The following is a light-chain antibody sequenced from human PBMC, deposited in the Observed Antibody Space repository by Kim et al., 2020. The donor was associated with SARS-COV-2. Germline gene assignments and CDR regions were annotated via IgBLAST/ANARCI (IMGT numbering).Light chain of an antibody. J-gene: IGKJ5*01. Sequence: SLSRGEGATLSCRASQSISSSLAWYQQKPGQAPRVLIYGASARATGIPARFSGSGSGTEFTLTISNLQSEDFAVYYCQQYAYWRAFGQGTRLEIK. CDR1: QSISSS. V-gene: IGKV3-15*01. CDR3: QQYAYWRA. CDR2: GAS.